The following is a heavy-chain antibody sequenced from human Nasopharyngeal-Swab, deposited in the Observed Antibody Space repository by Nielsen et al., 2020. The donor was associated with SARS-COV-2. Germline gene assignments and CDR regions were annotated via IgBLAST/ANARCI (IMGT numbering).Heavy chain of an antibody. D-gene: IGHD3-3*01. CDR2: IYYSGST. V-gene: IGHV4-31*02. J-gene: IGHJ5*02. CDR3: ARARTRTIFGVVGWFDP. Sequence: RQAPGKGLEWIGYIYYSGSTYYNPSLKSRVTISVDTSKNQFSLKLSSVTAADTAVYYCARARTRTIFGVVGWFDPWGQGTPVTVSS.